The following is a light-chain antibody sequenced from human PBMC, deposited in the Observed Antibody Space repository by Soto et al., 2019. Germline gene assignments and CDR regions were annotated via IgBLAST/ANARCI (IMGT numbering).Light chain of an antibody. J-gene: IGLJ1*01. V-gene: IGLV2-23*01. CDR2: KGT. Sequence: QSALAQPASVSGSPGQSITISCTGTSSDVGAYNSVSWYQQHPHKAPQVRIYKGTQRPSGVSNRFSGSTSGNAASLTISGLQADDEADYFCCSSAPESTYVFGSGPSSPS. CDR1: SSDVGAYNS. CDR3: CSSAPESTYV.